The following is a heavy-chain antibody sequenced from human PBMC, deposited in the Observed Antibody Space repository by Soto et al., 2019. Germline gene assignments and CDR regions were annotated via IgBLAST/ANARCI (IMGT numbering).Heavy chain of an antibody. J-gene: IGHJ6*02. D-gene: IGHD2-8*01. CDR1: GFTFSNYA. V-gene: IGHV3-23*01. Sequence: QLLESGGGLVQTGGSLRLSCTASGFTFSNYAMSWVRQAPGKGLEWVSGIRSSGESTYYADSVKGCLTISRDNSKNMLYLQINSLRAEDTAVYYCAKGGRRVLIPMDVWGQGTTVTVSS. CDR2: IRSSGEST. CDR3: AKGGRRVLIPMDV.